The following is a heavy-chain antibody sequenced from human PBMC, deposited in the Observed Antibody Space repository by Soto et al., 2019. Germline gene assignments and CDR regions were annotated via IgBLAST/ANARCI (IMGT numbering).Heavy chain of an antibody. V-gene: IGHV1-69*13. CDR1: GGTFSSYA. D-gene: IGHD2-2*01. Sequence: GASVKVSCKASGGTFSSYAISWVRQAPGQGLEWMGGIIPIFGTANYAQKFQGRVTITADESTSTDYMELSRMRSEDTVVYCCARDGCSGTSCPADYYYYYMDVWGKGTTVTVSS. J-gene: IGHJ6*03. CDR3: ARDGCSGTSCPADYYYYYMDV. CDR2: IIPIFGTA.